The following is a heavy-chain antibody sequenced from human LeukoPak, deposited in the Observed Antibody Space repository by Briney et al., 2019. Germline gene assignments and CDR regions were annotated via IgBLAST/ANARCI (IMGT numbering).Heavy chain of an antibody. CDR3: ARAPLQTSNWLHIDN. J-gene: IGHJ4*02. Sequence: GGSLRLSCAASGFTFTAYAMHWVRQAPGKGLEWVALISYDGSNTYYADSVKGRFTISRDNSKNTLYLQMSSLRAEDTAVCYCARAPLQTSNWLHIDNWGQGALVTVSS. CDR1: GFTFTAYA. D-gene: IGHD6-13*01. CDR2: ISYDGSNT. V-gene: IGHV3-30-3*01.